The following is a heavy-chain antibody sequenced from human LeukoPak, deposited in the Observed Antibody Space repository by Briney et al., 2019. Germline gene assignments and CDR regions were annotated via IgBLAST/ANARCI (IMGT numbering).Heavy chain of an antibody. CDR2: IYYSGST. Sequence: PSETLSLTCTVSGGSISSGGYYWSWIRQHPGKGLEWIGYIYYSGSTNYNPSLKSRVTISVDTSKNQFSLKLSSVTAADTAVYYCARTIAAAGTNWFDPWGQGTLVTVSS. V-gene: IGHV4-61*08. J-gene: IGHJ5*02. CDR3: ARTIAAAGTNWFDP. CDR1: GGSISSGGYY. D-gene: IGHD6-13*01.